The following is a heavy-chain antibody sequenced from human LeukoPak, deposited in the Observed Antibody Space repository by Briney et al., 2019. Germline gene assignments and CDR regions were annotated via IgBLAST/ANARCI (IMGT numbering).Heavy chain of an antibody. CDR1: GGSFSGYY. V-gene: IGHV4-34*01. CDR2: INHSGST. Sequence: PLETLSLTCAVYGGSFSGYYWSWIRQPPGKGLEWIGEINHSGSTNYNPSLKSRVTISVDTSKNQFSLKLSSVTAADTAVYYCARGSSGWYTWFDPWGQGTLVTVSS. CDR3: ARGSSGWYTWFDP. J-gene: IGHJ5*02. D-gene: IGHD6-19*01.